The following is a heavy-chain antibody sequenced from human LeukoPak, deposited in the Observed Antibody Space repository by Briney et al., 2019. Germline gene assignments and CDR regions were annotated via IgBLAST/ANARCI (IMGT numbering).Heavy chain of an antibody. D-gene: IGHD5-24*01. V-gene: IGHV3-21*01. J-gene: IGHJ4*02. CDR1: GFTFSSYS. Sequence: PGGSLRLSRAASGFTFSSYSMNWVRQAPGKGLEWVSSISSSSSYIYYADSVKGRFTISRDNAKNSLYLQMNSLRAEDTAVYYCARVLRDGYSIDYWGQGTLVTVSS. CDR3: ARVLRDGYSIDY. CDR2: ISSSSSYI.